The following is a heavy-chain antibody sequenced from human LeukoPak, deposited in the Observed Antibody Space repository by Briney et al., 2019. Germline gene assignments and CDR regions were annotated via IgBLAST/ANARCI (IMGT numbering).Heavy chain of an antibody. CDR2: INEDGSNI. CDR3: IRSSGWPVS. V-gene: IGHV3-74*01. Sequence: GGSLTLSCAASGFTVSSHWMHWVRQVPGKGLVWVARINEDGSNIIYADSVKGRFAIYSDIAENKISLLMNSLRVEDTAIYYCIRSSGWPVSWGQGTLVTVSS. D-gene: IGHD6-19*01. J-gene: IGHJ5*02. CDR1: GFTVSSHW.